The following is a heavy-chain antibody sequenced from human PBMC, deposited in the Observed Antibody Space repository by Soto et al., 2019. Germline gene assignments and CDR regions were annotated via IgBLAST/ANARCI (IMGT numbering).Heavy chain of an antibody. CDR3: VGDGEVGKWNFDY. J-gene: IGHJ4*02. V-gene: IGHV3-33*01. D-gene: IGHD1-26*01. CDR1: GFTFSSYG. Sequence: QVQLVESGGGVVQPGTSLTLSCAASGFTFSSYGMHWVRQAPGKGLEWVVFILSDASQKFYVDSVKGRFTISRDNSKNMLFMEMDSLRVEDTAVYYCVGDGEVGKWNFDYWGQGTLVTVSS. CDR2: ILSDASQK.